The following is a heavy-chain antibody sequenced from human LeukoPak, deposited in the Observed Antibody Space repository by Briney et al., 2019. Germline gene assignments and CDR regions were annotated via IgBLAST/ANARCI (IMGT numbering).Heavy chain of an antibody. Sequence: KPGGSLRLSCAASGFTFSDYYMSWIRQAPGKGLEWVSYISSSGSTIYYADSVKGRFTISRDNAKNSLYLQMSSLRAEDTAVYYCARDRDSGRFGFDYWGQGTLVTVTS. CDR1: GFTFSDYY. J-gene: IGHJ4*02. CDR3: ARDRDSGRFGFDY. D-gene: IGHD6-25*01. CDR2: ISSSGSTI. V-gene: IGHV3-11*04.